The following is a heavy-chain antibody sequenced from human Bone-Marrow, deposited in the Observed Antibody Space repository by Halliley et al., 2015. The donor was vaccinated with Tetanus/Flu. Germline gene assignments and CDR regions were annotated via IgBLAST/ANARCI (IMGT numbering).Heavy chain of an antibody. D-gene: IGHD6-13*01. Sequence: VSVFGSAGFTTYYADSVKGRFPISRDNSKNTLYLQMRGLRPADPAVYYCVKSYSSSWTYFDSWGQGTRVTVSS. CDR3: VKSYSSSWTYFDS. V-gene: IGHV3-64D*06. J-gene: IGHJ4*02. CDR2: FGSAGFTT.